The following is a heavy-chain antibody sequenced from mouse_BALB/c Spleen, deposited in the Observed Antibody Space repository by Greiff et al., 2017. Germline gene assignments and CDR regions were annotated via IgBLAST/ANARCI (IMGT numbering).Heavy chain of an antibody. D-gene: IGHD2-2*01. V-gene: IGHV1S81*02. CDR1: GYTFTSYY. CDR2: INPSNGGT. CDR3: TVLYFLVTYYAMDY. J-gene: IGHJ4*01. Sequence: QVQLQQSGAELVKPGASVKMSCKASGYTFTSYYMHWVKQRPGQGLEWIGEINPSNGGTNFNGKFKSKATLTVDKSSSTAYMQLSSLTSEDSAVYYCTVLYFLVTYYAMDYWGQGTSGTVSS.